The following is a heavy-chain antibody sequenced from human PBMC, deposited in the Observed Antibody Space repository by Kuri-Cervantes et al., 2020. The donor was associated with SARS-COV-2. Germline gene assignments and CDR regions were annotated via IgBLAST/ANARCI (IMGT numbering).Heavy chain of an antibody. CDR2: IYHSGST. V-gene: IGHV4-59*01. CDR1: GGSTSSNY. CDR3: ARFLVGGAFDY. D-gene: IGHD1-26*01. J-gene: IGHJ4*02. Sequence: SETLSLTCTVSGGSTSSNYWSWIRQPPGKGLEWIGYIYHSGSTNYNPSLKSRITISIDTLKNQFSLKVNSVTAADTAVYYCARFLVGGAFDYWGQGTLVTVSS.